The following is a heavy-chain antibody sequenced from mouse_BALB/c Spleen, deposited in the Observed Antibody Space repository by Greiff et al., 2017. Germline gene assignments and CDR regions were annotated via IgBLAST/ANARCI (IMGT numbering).Heavy chain of an antibody. CDR2: IRSKSNNYAT. CDR3: VPITTATAY. Sequence: EVMLVESGGGLVQPKGSLKLSCAASGFTFNTYAMNWVRQAPGKGLEWVARIRSKSNNYATYYADSVKDRFTISRDDSQSMLYLQMNNLKTEDTAMYYCVPITTATAYWGQGTLVTVSA. D-gene: IGHD1-2*01. V-gene: IGHV10-1*02. CDR1: GFTFNTYA. J-gene: IGHJ3*01.